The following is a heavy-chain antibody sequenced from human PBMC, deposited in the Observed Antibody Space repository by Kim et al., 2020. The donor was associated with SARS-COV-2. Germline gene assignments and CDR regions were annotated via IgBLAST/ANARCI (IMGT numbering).Heavy chain of an antibody. CDR3: ARVYSNRLGVDY. Sequence: ASVKVSCKASGYTFTGYYMHWVRQAPGQGLEWMGRINPNSGGTNYAQKFQGRVTMTRDTSISTAYMELSRLRSDDTAVYYCARVYSNRLGVDYWGQGTLVTVSS. V-gene: IGHV1-2*06. D-gene: IGHD4-4*01. J-gene: IGHJ4*02. CDR2: INPNSGGT. CDR1: GYTFTGYY.